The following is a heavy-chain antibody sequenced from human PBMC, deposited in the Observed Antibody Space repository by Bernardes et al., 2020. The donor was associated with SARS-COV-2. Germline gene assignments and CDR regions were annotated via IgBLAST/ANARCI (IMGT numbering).Heavy chain of an antibody. CDR3: ARLGRAIDLGGPTVAEYFRR. CDR2: IYPGDSDT. V-gene: IGHV5-51*01. D-gene: IGHD3-16*01. J-gene: IGHJ1*01. CDR1: GYTFTRYW. Sequence: GESLKISCKGSGYTFTRYWIGWVRQMPGKGLEWMGIIYPGDSDTRYSPSFQGQVTISADKSISTAYLQWSSLKASDTAMYYCARLGRAIDLGGPTVAEYFRRWGQGTLVTVSS.